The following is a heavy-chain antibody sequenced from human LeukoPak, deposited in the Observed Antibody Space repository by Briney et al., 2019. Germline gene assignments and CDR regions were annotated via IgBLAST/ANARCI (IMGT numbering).Heavy chain of an antibody. Sequence: GESLKISCKGSGYSFTSYWIGWVRQMPGKGLEWMGIIYPGDSDTRYSPSFQGQVTISADKSISTAYLQWSSLKASDTAMYYCAGQVDYDSSGYYSRPFDYWGQGTLVTVSS. CDR3: AGQVDYDSSGYYSRPFDY. V-gene: IGHV5-51*01. J-gene: IGHJ4*02. D-gene: IGHD3-22*01. CDR2: IYPGDSDT. CDR1: GYSFTSYW.